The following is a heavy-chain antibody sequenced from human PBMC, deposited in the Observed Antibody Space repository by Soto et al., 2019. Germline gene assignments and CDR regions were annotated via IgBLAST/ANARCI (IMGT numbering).Heavy chain of an antibody. Sequence: SETLSLTCGVYGGSFSGHFWSWVRQPPGKGLEWIGEVDDGGNTNSNPSLKSRVTISLDTSKNQFSLNLNSVTAADTAMYYCARVAQFDILTGYYPFDYWGQGTLVTVSS. D-gene: IGHD3-9*01. J-gene: IGHJ4*02. V-gene: IGHV4-34*01. CDR3: ARVAQFDILTGYYPFDY. CDR1: GGSFSGHF. CDR2: VDDGGNT.